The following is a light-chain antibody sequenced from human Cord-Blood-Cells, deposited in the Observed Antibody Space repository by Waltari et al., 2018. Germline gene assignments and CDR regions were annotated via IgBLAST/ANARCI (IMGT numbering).Light chain of an antibody. CDR2: DVS. Sequence: QSALTQPASVSGSPGQSITISSTGTSSDVGGYNYVSWYQQHPGKAPKLMNYDVSNRPSGVSNRFSGSKSGNTASLTISGLQAEDEADYYCSSYTSSSTVVFGGGTKLTVL. V-gene: IGLV2-14*01. CDR3: SSYTSSSTVV. CDR1: SSDVGGYNY. J-gene: IGLJ2*01.